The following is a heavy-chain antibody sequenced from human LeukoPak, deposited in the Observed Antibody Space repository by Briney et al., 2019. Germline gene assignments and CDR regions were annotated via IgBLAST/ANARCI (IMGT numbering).Heavy chain of an antibody. Sequence: SETLSLTCTVSGGSISSGSYYWSWIRQHPGKGLEWIGYIYYSGSTYYNPSLKSRVTISVDTSKNQFSLKLSSVTAADTAVYYCARAGVLRYFDWLYTYFDYWGQGTLVTVSS. D-gene: IGHD3-9*01. V-gene: IGHV4-31*03. CDR1: GGSISSGSYY. J-gene: IGHJ4*02. CDR3: ARAGVLRYFDWLYTYFDY. CDR2: IYYSGST.